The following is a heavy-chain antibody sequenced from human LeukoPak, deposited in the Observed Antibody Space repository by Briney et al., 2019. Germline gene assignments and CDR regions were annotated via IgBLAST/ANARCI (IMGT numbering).Heavy chain of an antibody. CDR2: INHSGST. Sequence: SETLSLTCAVYGGSFSGYYWSWIRQPPGKGLEWLGEINHSGSTNYNPSLKSRVTISVDRSKNQFSLKLSSVTAADTAVYYCASMIFGVVLLAFDIWGQGTMVTVSS. D-gene: IGHD3-3*01. V-gene: IGHV4-34*01. CDR1: GGSFSGYY. CDR3: ASMIFGVVLLAFDI. J-gene: IGHJ3*02.